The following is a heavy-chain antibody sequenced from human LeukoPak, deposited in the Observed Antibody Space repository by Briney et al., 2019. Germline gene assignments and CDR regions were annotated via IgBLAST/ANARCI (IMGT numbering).Heavy chain of an antibody. CDR2: TYYSGST. V-gene: IGHV4-61*08. Sequence: SETLSLTCAVSGGSISRGGYSWSWIRQPPGKGLEWIGYTYYSGSTNYNPSLKGRVTISVGTSKNQFSLTLSSVTAADTAVYYCGRGGYYGSGNDFRFDPWGQGTLVTVSS. D-gene: IGHD3-10*01. CDR3: GRGGYYGSGNDFRFDP. J-gene: IGHJ5*02. CDR1: GGSISRGGYS.